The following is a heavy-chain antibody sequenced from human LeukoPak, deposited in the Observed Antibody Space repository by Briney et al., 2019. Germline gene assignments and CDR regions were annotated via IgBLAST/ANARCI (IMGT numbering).Heavy chain of an antibody. J-gene: IGHJ6*03. V-gene: IGHV4-4*09. CDR3: ARRPRGNYYYYMDV. D-gene: IGHD1-26*01. Sequence: SETLSLTCTVPGGSISSYYWSWIRQPPGKGLEWIGYIYTSGSTNYNPSLKSRVTISVDTSKNQFSLKLSSVTAAATAVYYCARRPRGNYYYYMDVWGKGTTVTVSS. CDR2: IYTSGST. CDR1: GGSISSYY.